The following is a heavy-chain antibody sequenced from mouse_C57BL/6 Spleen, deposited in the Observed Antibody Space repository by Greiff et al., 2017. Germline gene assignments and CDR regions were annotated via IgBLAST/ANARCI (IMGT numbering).Heavy chain of an antibody. D-gene: IGHD2-4*01. CDR3: ARARLRRDYYAMDY. Sequence: DVMLVESGGGLVKPGGSLKLSCAASGFTFSSYAMSWVRQTPEKRLEWVATISDGGSYTYYPDNVKGRFTISRDNAKNNLYLQMSHLKSEDTAMYYCARARLRRDYYAMDYWGQGTSVTVSS. CDR2: ISDGGSYT. CDR1: GFTFSSYA. V-gene: IGHV5-4*03. J-gene: IGHJ4*01.